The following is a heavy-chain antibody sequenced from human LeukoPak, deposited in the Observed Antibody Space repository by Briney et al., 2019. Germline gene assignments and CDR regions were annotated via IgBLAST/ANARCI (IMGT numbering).Heavy chain of an antibody. J-gene: IGHJ4*02. CDR3: ARSSGTGTFSY. D-gene: IGHD6-25*01. Sequence: SETLSLTCTVSGDSISRSTYYWAWIRQPPGEGLEWIGSVYYGRSPYFNPSLESRATISVDTSKNHFSLKMSSVTAADTAVYYCARSSGTGTFSYWGQGTLVTVSS. V-gene: IGHV4-39*02. CDR2: VYYGRSP. CDR1: GDSISRSTYY.